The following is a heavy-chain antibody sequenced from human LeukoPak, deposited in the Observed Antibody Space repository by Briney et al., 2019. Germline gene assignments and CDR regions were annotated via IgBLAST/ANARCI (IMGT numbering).Heavy chain of an antibody. V-gene: IGHV3-7*01. D-gene: IGHD3-3*01. CDR1: GFTFSSYW. Sequence: GGSLRLSCAASGFTFSSYWMSWVRQAPGKGLEWVANIKQDGSEKYYVDSVKGRFTISRDNAKNSLYLQMNSLRAEDTAVYYCARERTTIFGVVIHYYYYYYMDVWGKGTMVTVSS. CDR2: IKQDGSEK. J-gene: IGHJ6*03. CDR3: ARERTTIFGVVIHYYYYYYMDV.